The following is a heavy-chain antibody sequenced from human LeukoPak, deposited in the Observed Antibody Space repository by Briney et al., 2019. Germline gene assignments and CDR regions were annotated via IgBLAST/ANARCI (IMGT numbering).Heavy chain of an antibody. CDR1: GIPFSGNW. Sequence: VGSLRLSSAASGIPFSGNWMHWVRQAPGKRRVWGSGINNEGSYAVYADSVKGRFTISRDNAKNTLYLQMNSLRADDSAVYYCARGVSANWFDPWGEGPLVIVSS. D-gene: IGHD3-10*01. CDR3: ARGVSANWFDP. V-gene: IGHV3-74*01. CDR2: INNEGSYA. J-gene: IGHJ5*02.